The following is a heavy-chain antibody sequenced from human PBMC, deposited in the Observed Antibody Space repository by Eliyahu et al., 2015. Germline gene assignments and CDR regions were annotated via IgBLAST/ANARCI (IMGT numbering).Heavy chain of an antibody. V-gene: IGHV3-30-3*01. CDR1: GFDFSTYA. D-gene: IGHD1-26*01. J-gene: IGHJ4*02. CDR2: MSYNGDNK. Sequence: QVQLEESGGGVVQPGKSLRLSCAASGFDFSTYAMHWGRRAPGKGLEWVALMSYNGDNKHHADSVKGRFTISRDNSKKTLYLQMNSLRPEDTAVYYCARGNGSGAYLIDYWGQGTLVTVSS. CDR3: ARGNGSGAYLIDY.